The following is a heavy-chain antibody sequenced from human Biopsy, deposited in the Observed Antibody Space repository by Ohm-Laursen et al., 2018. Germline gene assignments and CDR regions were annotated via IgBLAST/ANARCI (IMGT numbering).Heavy chain of an antibody. CDR1: GFSFRDYC. Sequence: SLRLSCAASGFSFRDYCMSWVRRAPGKGPEWVATIKEDGSEIKYVASVKGRFTISRDNTESSLHLQMNNLTAEDTAVYYCARGYSVWGQGTLVTVSS. D-gene: IGHD5-18*01. CDR3: ARGYSV. V-gene: IGHV3-7*01. CDR2: IKEDGSEI. J-gene: IGHJ4*02.